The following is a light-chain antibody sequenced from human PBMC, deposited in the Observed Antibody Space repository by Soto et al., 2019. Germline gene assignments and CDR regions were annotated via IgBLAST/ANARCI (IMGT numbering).Light chain of an antibody. V-gene: IGKV3-15*01. CDR2: DAS. Sequence: EIVMTQPPATLSVSPGERATLSCRASQIVSSNVAWYQQKAGQAPRLLINDASTRATGIPARFSGSGSGTEFTLTISSLQSEDFAVYYCQQYNNWPPMYTFGQGTKLEIK. J-gene: IGKJ2*01. CDR1: QIVSSN. CDR3: QQYNNWPPMYT.